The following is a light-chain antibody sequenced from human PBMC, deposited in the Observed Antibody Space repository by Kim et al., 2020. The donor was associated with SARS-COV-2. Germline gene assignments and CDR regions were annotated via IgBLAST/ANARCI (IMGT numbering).Light chain of an antibody. Sequence: GQPITRAGRGTSSDIGVINYFSWYQQRPGKAPTLMIFAVSYRPSGVSVRFSGSKSGSTASLTISGLQAEDEADYYGSSYTSSTTLVFGGGTQLTVL. CDR1: SSDIGVINY. CDR2: AVS. J-gene: IGLJ2*01. CDR3: SSYTSSTTLV. V-gene: IGLV2-14*03.